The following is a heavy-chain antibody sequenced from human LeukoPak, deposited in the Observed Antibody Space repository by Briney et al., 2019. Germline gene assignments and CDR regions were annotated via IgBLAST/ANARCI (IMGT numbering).Heavy chain of an antibody. J-gene: IGHJ4*02. CDR1: GFTFSSYG. Sequence: GGSLRLSCAASGFTFSSYGMSWVRQAPGKGLEWVSGINWNGGSTGYADSVKGRFTISRDNAKNSLYLQMNSLRAEDTALYYCARDAVLRNIAAAGYFDYWGQGTLVTVSS. CDR2: INWNGGST. V-gene: IGHV3-20*04. CDR3: ARDAVLRNIAAAGYFDY. D-gene: IGHD6-13*01.